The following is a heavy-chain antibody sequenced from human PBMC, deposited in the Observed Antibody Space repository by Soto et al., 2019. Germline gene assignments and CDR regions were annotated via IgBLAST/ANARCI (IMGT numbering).Heavy chain of an antibody. J-gene: IGHJ6*02. CDR3: ARDQYDRGMDV. CDR1: VFTFSSYD. Sequence: GGSLRPSCAVTVFTFSSYDLHSFRQATGKGLEWVSAIGTAGDTYYPGSVKGRFTISRENAKNSLYLQMNSLRAGDTAVYYCARDQYDRGMDVWGQGTTVTESS. D-gene: IGHD3-22*01. CDR2: IGTAGDT. V-gene: IGHV3-13*01.